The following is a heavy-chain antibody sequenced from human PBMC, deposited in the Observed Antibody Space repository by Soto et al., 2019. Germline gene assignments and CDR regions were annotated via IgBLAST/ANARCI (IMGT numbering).Heavy chain of an antibody. Sequence: VQVVASGGGFVQPGRSLRLSCAVSGFRFEQYVMHWVRQAPGKGLECVSTVSPTGDTVAYADSVEGRFTVSRDNAKNSLYLQMNSLKGDDTAFYYCLKDAPNDSIDDWGQGTLVTVSS. V-gene: IGHV3-9*01. CDR1: GFRFEQYV. J-gene: IGHJ4*02. CDR2: VSPTGDTV. D-gene: IGHD3-16*01. CDR3: LKDAPNDSIDD.